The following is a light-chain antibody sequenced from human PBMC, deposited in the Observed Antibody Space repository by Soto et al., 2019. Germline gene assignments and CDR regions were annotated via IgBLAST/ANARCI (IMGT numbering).Light chain of an antibody. Sequence: EIVMTQSPATLSVSPGERATLSCRASQSVSGNLAWYQQKPGQAPRLLIYGASIRATGIPARFSGSGSGTELTLTISSLQSEDFAVYYCQQYNNWPRTFGQGTKVEI. CDR2: GAS. CDR3: QQYNNWPRT. V-gene: IGKV3-15*01. CDR1: QSVSGN. J-gene: IGKJ1*01.